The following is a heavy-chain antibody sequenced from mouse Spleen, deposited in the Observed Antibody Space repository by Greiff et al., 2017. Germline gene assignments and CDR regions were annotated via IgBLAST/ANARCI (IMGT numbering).Heavy chain of an antibody. J-gene: IGHJ3*01. CDR1: GFSLTSYG. Sequence: VQLQQSGPGLVAPSQSLSITCTVSGFSLTSYGVDWVRQPPGKGLEWLGVIWGGGSTNYNSALMSRLSISKDNSKSQVFLKMNSLQTDDTAMYYCVTQFPDGYPFAYWGQGTLFTVSA. CDR2: IWGGGST. V-gene: IGHV2-9*01. D-gene: IGHD2-3*01. CDR3: VTQFPDGYPFAY.